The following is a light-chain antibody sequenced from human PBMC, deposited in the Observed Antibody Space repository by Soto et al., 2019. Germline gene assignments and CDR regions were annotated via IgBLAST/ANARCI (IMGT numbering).Light chain of an antibody. V-gene: IGKV1-5*01. CDR1: NSISSW. J-gene: IGKJ2*01. Sequence: DIQMTQSPSTLSASVGDRVTITCRASNSISSWLAWYQQKPGKAPKLLIYDASSLESGVPSRFSGSGSGTEFTLAISSLQPDDFATYSCQQYNTYPYTFGQGTNLEIK. CDR3: QQYNTYPYT. CDR2: DAS.